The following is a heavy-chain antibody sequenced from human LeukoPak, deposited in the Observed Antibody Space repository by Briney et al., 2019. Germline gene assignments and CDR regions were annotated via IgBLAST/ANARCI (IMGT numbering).Heavy chain of an antibody. CDR1: GFTVSSNS. V-gene: IGHV3-30*04. Sequence: GGSLRLSCTVSGFTVSSNSWSWVRQAPGKGLEWVAVISYDGSHKFYADSVKGRFTISRDNSKNTVYLQMSSLRAEDTAVYYCARDVVAVTRGPFDYWGQGTLVTVSS. D-gene: IGHD2-2*01. CDR3: ARDVVAVTRGPFDY. CDR2: ISYDGSHK. J-gene: IGHJ4*02.